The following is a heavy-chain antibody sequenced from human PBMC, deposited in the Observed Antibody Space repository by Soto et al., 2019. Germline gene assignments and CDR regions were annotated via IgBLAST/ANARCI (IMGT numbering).Heavy chain of an antibody. CDR2: ISYDGSNT. J-gene: IGHJ4*02. V-gene: IGHV3-30*18. D-gene: IGHD1-26*01. Sequence: PRESLKLTCVASGYTFSSYGIHLVRPATGKGLEWVAIISYDGSNTYYADSVKGRFTISRDNSKNTLYLQMNSLRAEDTSVYYCAKEGGLSGSYYISSSYYFDYWGQGT. CDR3: AKEGGLSGSYYISSSYYFDY. CDR1: GYTFSSYG.